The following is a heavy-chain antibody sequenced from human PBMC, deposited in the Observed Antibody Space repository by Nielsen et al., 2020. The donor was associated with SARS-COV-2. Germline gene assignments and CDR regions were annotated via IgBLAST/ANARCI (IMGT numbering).Heavy chain of an antibody. D-gene: IGHD1-26*01. CDR2: IKSKTDGGTT. CDR3: TTGLGGVGARVRAYYYGMDV. V-gene: IGHV3-15*01. Sequence: WIRQPPGKGLEWVGRIKSKTDGGTTDYAAPVKGRFTISGDDSKNTLYLQMNSLKTEDTAVYYCTTGLGGVGARVRAYYYGMDVWGQGTTVTVSS. J-gene: IGHJ6*02.